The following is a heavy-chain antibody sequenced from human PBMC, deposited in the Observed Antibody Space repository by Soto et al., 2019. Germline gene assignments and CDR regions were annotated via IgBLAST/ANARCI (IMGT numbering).Heavy chain of an antibody. CDR1: GFTFSTYA. CDR3: ATTDPGGRCSGTRHPDY. J-gene: IGHJ4*02. CDR2: ISYDSTNK. Sequence: QVHLVESGGGVVQPGQSLRLSCAASGFTFSTYAMHWLRQAPGKGLEWVAIISYDSTNKFYSDSVKGLFTISRDNSKNSLDRHMNRLSPKVAAVYYCATTDPGGRCSGTRHPDYWGQGTLVTVSS. V-gene: IGHV3-30*03. D-gene: IGHD2-15*01.